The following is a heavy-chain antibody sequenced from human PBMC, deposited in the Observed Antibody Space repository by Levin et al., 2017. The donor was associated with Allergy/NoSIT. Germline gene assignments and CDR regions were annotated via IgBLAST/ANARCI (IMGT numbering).Heavy chain of an antibody. CDR2: INPNSGGT. Sequence: PGESLKISCKASGYTFTGYYIYWVRQAPGQGLEWVGWINPNSGGTNYAQKFQGRVTLTRDTSVSTAYMELSRLRSDDTAVYYCARDYSSSLRYWGQGTLVTVPS. V-gene: IGHV1-2*02. CDR1: GYTFTGYY. J-gene: IGHJ4*02. CDR3: ARDYSSSLRY. D-gene: IGHD6-13*01.